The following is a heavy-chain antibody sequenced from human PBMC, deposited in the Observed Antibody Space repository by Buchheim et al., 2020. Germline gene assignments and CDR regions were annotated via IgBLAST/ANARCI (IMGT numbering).Heavy chain of an antibody. D-gene: IGHD5-24*01. CDR3: ARDGGGGYKRDDAFDI. V-gene: IGHV4-39*07. Sequence: QLQLQESGPGLVKPSETLSLTCTVSGVSISSSYYYWGWIRQSPGKGLEWIGSIYQTWTTYYNPSLKSRVPNSLDTSNNQLSMRLKSVTAADTAVYYCARDGGGGYKRDDAFDIWGQGT. CDR1: GVSISSSYYY. J-gene: IGHJ3*02. CDR2: IYQTWTT.